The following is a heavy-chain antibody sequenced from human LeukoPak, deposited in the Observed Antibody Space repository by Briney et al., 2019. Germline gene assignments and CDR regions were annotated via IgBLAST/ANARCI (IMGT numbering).Heavy chain of an antibody. CDR2: ISGSGYDT. CDR1: GFTFSRYA. V-gene: IGHV3-23*01. J-gene: IGHJ3*02. CDR3: SKSRSLADAFDR. D-gene: IGHD3-3*01. Sequence: PGGSLRLSCAASGFTFSRYAMSWLRQAPGKGLEWVSVISGSGYDTYHADSVKGRFTISRDSSKNTLYLQMNGLRARDTAIYHCSKSRSLADAFDRWGQGTMVTVSS.